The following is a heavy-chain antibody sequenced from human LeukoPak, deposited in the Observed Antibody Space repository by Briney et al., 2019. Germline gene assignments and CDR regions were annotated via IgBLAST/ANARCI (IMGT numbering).Heavy chain of an antibody. Sequence: PGGSLRLSCAASGFTFSNYAMSWVRQAPEKGLEWVSAITGSGGNTYYADSVKGRFTISRDNSKNTVSLQMNSLRAEDTAVYYCAKWGDYDVLTGYYVSDYWGQGTLVTVSS. V-gene: IGHV3-23*01. CDR2: ITGSGGNT. D-gene: IGHD3-9*01. J-gene: IGHJ4*02. CDR3: AKWGDYDVLTGYYVSDY. CDR1: GFTFSNYA.